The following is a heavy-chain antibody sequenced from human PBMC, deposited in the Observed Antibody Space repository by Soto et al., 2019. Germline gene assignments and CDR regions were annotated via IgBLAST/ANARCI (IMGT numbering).Heavy chain of an antibody. D-gene: IGHD6-19*01. Sequence: SETLSLTCTVSGGSISSSSYYWGWIRQPPGKGLEWIGSIFYSGSTYYNPSLKSRVTISVDTSKNQFSLKLSSVTAADTAVYYCARINNSAWQPIDYRGQGTLVTVSS. V-gene: IGHV4-39*01. CDR2: IFYSGST. CDR3: ARINNSAWQPIDY. J-gene: IGHJ4*02. CDR1: GGSISSSSYY.